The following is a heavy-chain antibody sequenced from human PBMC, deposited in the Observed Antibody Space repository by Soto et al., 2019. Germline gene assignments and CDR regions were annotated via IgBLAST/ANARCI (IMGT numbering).Heavy chain of an antibody. Sequence: AETLSLTCAVSGVSFTSNNWWTWVRQPPGQGLEWIGEIYRTGSTNYNPSLKSRVTISLDKSENQFSLKVTSLTAADTAVYYCASRDPGTSADYWGQGTLVTVSS. J-gene: IGHJ4*02. CDR2: IYRTGST. D-gene: IGHD1-7*01. CDR1: GVSFTSNNW. V-gene: IGHV4-4*02. CDR3: ASRDPGTSADY.